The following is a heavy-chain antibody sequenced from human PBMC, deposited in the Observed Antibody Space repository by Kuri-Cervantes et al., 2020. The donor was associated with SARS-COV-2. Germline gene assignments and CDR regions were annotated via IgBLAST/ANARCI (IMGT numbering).Heavy chain of an antibody. CDR2: IYYSGST. CDR1: GGSISSSGYY. V-gene: IGHV4-39*01. J-gene: IGHJ4*02. Sequence: SETLSLTCTVCGGSISSSGYYWVWIRQPPGKGLGWVGSIYYSGSTYYNPSLYSRCTISVDTSKHQLSLKLSPVTAADTAVYYCASAQGPFYYDSSVYYRFVYWGQGTLVTVSS. D-gene: IGHD3-22*01. CDR3: ASAQGPFYYDSSVYYRFVY.